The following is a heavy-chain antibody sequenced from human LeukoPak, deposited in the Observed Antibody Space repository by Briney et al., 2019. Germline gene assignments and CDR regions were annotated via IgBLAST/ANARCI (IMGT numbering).Heavy chain of an antibody. CDR1: GFTFSSYA. V-gene: IGHV4-59*08. Sequence: GSLRLSCAASGFTFSSYAMSWVRQAPGKGLEWIGKIYYSGSTNYNPSLKSRVTISVDTSKNQFSLKLSSVTAADTAVYYCARHGKRQDTVPYYFDYWGQGTLVTVSS. CDR2: IYYSGST. J-gene: IGHJ4*02. D-gene: IGHD4-17*01. CDR3: ARHGKRQDTVPYYFDY.